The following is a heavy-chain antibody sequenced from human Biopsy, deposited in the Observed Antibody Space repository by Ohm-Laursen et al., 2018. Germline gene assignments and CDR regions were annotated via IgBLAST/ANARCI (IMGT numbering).Heavy chain of an antibody. CDR2: ISSRTNTI. Sequence: SLRLSCSSSGFTSSDYYMSWIRQAPGKGLKWVSYISSRTNTIYYADSVKGRFTITRENAKNSLYLQMNRLRAEDTAVYYCARGSFAPDFWGQGTLVTVSS. CDR1: GFTSSDYY. CDR3: ARGSFAPDF. D-gene: IGHD2/OR15-2a*01. J-gene: IGHJ4*02. V-gene: IGHV3-11*01.